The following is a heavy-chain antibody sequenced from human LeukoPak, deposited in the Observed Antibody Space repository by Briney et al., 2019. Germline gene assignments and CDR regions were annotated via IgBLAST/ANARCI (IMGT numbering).Heavy chain of an antibody. J-gene: IGHJ6*03. V-gene: IGHV4-59*08. D-gene: IGHD3-3*01. CDR2: IYYSGST. CDR1: GGSISSYY. Sequence: PSETLSLTCTVSGGSISSYYWSWIRQPPGKGLEWIGYIYYSGSTNYNPSLKSRVTISVDTSKNQFSLKLSSVTAADTAVYYCARTSVDYDFWSGYYMDVWGQGTTVTVSS. CDR3: ARTSVDYDFWSGYYMDV.